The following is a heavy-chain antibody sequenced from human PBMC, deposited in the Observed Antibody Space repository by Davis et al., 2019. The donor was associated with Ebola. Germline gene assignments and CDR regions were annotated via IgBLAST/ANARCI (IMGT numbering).Heavy chain of an antibody. Sequence: GESLKISCAASGFTFNTYAMSWVRQAPGKGLEWVSGIGGRGDSIYYADSVKGRFTISRDNSKNTMFLQMNSLRAEDTAVYYCAKGARGFNRPMDYWGQGTLVTVSS. CDR2: IGGRGDSI. J-gene: IGHJ4*02. D-gene: IGHD2/OR15-2a*01. V-gene: IGHV3-23*01. CDR3: AKGARGFNRPMDY. CDR1: GFTFNTYA.